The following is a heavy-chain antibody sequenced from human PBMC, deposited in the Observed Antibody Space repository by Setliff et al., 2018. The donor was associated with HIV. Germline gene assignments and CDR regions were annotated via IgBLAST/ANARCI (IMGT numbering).Heavy chain of an antibody. Sequence: SETLSLTCTVSGDSFNNYHWSWIRQPPGEGLQFLGFFHYRGSPIYNPSLKSRVKISVDTSKNQFSLNLTSVTAADTAVYYCARSVARDYWYFGHWGRGTLVTVSS. J-gene: IGHJ2*01. CDR2: FHYRGSP. CDR3: ARSVARDYWYFGH. CDR1: GDSFNNYH. D-gene: IGHD6-6*01. V-gene: IGHV4-59*01.